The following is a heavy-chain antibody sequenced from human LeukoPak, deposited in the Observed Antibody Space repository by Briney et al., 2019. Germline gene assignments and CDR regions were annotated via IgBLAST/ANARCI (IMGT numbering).Heavy chain of an antibody. Sequence: TGGSLRLSCAASGFTFSSYWMHWVRQAPGKGLVWVSRINSDGSSTTYADSVKGRFTISRDNAKNTLYLQVNSLRAEDTAVYYCARSYDSSGYFSYYYYGMDVWGQGTTVTVSS. CDR1: GFTFSSYW. CDR2: INSDGSST. J-gene: IGHJ6*02. V-gene: IGHV3-74*01. D-gene: IGHD3-22*01. CDR3: ARSYDSSGYFSYYYYGMDV.